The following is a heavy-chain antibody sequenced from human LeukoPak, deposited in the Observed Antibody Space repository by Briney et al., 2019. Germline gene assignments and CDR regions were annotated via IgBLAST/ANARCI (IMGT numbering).Heavy chain of an antibody. CDR3: ARGCSSTSCYGYYYYYGMDV. Sequence: SQTLSLTCTVSGGSISSGGYYWSWIRQPPGKGLEWIGYIYYSGSTNYNPSLKSRVTISVDTSKNQFSLKLSSVTAADTAVYYCARGCSSTSCYGYYYYYGMDVWGQGTTVTVSS. CDR2: IYYSGST. J-gene: IGHJ6*02. D-gene: IGHD2-2*01. V-gene: IGHV4-61*08. CDR1: GGSISSGGYY.